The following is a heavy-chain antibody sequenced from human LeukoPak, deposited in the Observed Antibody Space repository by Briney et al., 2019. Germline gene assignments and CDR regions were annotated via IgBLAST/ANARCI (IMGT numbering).Heavy chain of an antibody. Sequence: GGSLRLSCAASGFTFSSYSMHWVRQAPGKGLEWVSSISSSSSYIYYADSVKGRFTISRDNAKNSLYLQMNSLRAEDTAVYYCARIRQRGTKYYFDYWGQGTLVTVSS. CDR2: ISSSSSYI. D-gene: IGHD1-7*01. CDR3: ARIRQRGTKYYFDY. J-gene: IGHJ4*02. CDR1: GFTFSSYS. V-gene: IGHV3-21*01.